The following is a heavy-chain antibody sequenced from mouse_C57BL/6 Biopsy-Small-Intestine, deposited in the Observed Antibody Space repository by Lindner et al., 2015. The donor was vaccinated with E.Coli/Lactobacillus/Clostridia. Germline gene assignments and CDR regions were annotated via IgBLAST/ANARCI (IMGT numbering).Heavy chain of an antibody. CDR2: ISSGSGTI. V-gene: IGHV5-17*01. Sequence: VQLQESGGGLVKPGGSLKLSCAASGFTFSDYGMHWVRQAPEKGLEWVAYISSGSGTIYYADRVKGRFTTSRDNAKNTLFLQMTSLRSEDTAMYYCARWGLLPFYAMDYWGQGTSVTVSS. J-gene: IGHJ4*01. D-gene: IGHD1-1*01. CDR3: ARWGLLPFYAMDY. CDR1: GFTFSDYG.